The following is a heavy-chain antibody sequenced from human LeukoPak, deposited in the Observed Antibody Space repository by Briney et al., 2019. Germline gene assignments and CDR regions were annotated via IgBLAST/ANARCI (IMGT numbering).Heavy chain of an antibody. CDR2: ISGSSGII. CDR3: ARGPNSNWSGLDF. D-gene: IGHD6-6*01. CDR1: GFTFNTYT. V-gene: IGHV3-48*04. J-gene: IGHJ4*02. Sequence: SGGSLRLSCAASGFTFNTYTMNWVRQAPGKGLEWVSYISGSSGIIDYADSVRGRFTISRDNAKNTLYLQVNNLRAEDTAVYYCARGPNSNWSGLDFWGQGTLLTVSS.